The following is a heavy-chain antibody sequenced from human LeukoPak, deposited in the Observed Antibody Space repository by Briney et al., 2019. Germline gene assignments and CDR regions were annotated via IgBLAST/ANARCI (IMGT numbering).Heavy chain of an antibody. CDR3: AELGITMIGGV. D-gene: IGHD3-10*02. CDR2: ISSNGGST. Sequence: GGSLRLSCAASGFTFCSYAMHWVRQAPGKGLEYVSAISSNGGSTYYADSVKGRFTISRDNAKNSLYLQMNSLRAEDTAVYYCAELGITMIGGVWGKGTTVTISS. J-gene: IGHJ6*04. CDR1: GFTFCSYA. V-gene: IGHV3-64*02.